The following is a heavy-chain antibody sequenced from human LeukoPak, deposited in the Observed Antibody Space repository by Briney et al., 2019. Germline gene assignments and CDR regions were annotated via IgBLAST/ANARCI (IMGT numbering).Heavy chain of an antibody. CDR1: GYTFTGYY. J-gene: IGHJ5*02. V-gene: IGHV1-2*02. CDR3: ARGGSSWYHNWFDP. Sequence: ASVKVSCKASGYTFTGYYMHWVRQAPGQGLEWMGWINPNSGGTNYAQKFQGRVTMTRDTSISTAYMELSRLRPDDTAVYYCARGGSSWYHNWFDPWGQGTLVTVSS. D-gene: IGHD6-13*01. CDR2: INPNSGGT.